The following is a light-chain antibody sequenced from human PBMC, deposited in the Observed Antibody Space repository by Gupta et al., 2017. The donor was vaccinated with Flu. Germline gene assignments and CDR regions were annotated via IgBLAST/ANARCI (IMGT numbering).Light chain of an antibody. CDR3: QTWGDGIQV. J-gene: IGLJ3*02. CDR1: ESDYA. V-gene: IGLV4-69*01. CDR2: LYSDGTH. Sequence: ASVTLTCTLSESDYAMGWHQQQPEKAPRYLMRLYSDGTHEKGDGIPDRFSGSSSGAERYLTISSVQSEDDSYYHCQTWGDGIQVFGGGTKLTVL.